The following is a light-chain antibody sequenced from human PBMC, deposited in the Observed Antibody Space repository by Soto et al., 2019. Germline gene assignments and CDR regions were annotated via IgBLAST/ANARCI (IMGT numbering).Light chain of an antibody. CDR1: QSVSSY. V-gene: IGKV3-11*01. Sequence: EIVLTQSPATLSLSPGERATLSCRASQSVSSYLAWYQQKPGQAPRRLIYDASNRATGIPARFSGSGSGTDFTLTISSREPEDFAVYYCQQRSNWLFTFGPGTKVEIK. CDR2: DAS. CDR3: QQRSNWLFT. J-gene: IGKJ3*01.